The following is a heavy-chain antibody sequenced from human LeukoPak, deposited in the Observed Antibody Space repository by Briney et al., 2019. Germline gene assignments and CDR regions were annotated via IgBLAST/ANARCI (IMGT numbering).Heavy chain of an antibody. V-gene: IGHV3-21*01. CDR1: GFTFSSYS. Sequence: QPGGSLRLSCAAPGFTFSSYSMNWVRQAPGKGLEWVSSISSSSYIYYADSVKGRFTISRDNAKNSLYLQMNTLRAEDTAVYYCARDFHGDRDYWGQGTLVTVSS. CDR3: ARDFHGDRDY. J-gene: IGHJ4*02. CDR2: ISSSSYI. D-gene: IGHD4-17*01.